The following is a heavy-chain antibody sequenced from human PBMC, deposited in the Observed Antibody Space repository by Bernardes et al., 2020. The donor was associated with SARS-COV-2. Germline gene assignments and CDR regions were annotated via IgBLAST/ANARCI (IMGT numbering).Heavy chain of an antibody. D-gene: IGHD6-19*01. Sequence: GGSLRLSCAASGFTFDDFAMHWVRHSPGKGLEWVSVISWNSGSIGYAASVKGRFTISRDNAKNSLYLQMNSLRPDDTALYYCAKDYETGELGIAVEGYCGHWGQGTLVTVSS. CDR2: ISWNSGSI. CDR1: GFTFDDFA. CDR3: AKDYETGELGIAVEGYCGH. V-gene: IGHV3-9*01. J-gene: IGHJ4*02.